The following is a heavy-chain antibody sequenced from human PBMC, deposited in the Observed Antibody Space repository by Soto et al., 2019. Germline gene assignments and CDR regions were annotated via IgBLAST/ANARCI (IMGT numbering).Heavy chain of an antibody. D-gene: IGHD2-8*01. V-gene: IGHV1-58*01. CDR1: GFTFTSSA. Sequence: SVKVSCKASGFTFTSSAFQWVRQARGQRLEWIGWIAVGSGYTNYAQRFQDRVTLTRDMSTATTYMELSRLTSEDTAIYYCAADATAWQQMVPSDYWGQGTPVTVSS. J-gene: IGHJ4*02. CDR3: AADATAWQQMVPSDY. CDR2: IAVGSGYT.